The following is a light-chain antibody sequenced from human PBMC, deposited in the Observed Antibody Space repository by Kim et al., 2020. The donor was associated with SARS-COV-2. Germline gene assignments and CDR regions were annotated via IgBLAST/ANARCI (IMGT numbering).Light chain of an antibody. J-gene: IGKJ4*01. CDR3: QQYGSSPLT. Sequence: SPGERATLSCRASQGLTSSFLAWYQQKPGRAPRLLIYGASSRATGIPDRFSGNGSGTDFTLTISRLEPEDFAVYYCQQYGSSPLTFGGGTKVDIK. CDR2: GAS. CDR1: QGLTSSF. V-gene: IGKV3-20*01.